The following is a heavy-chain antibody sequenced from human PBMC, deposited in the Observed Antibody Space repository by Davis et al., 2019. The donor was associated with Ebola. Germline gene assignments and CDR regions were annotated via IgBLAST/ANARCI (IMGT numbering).Heavy chain of an antibody. CDR3: ARDLILAGYSSGWSRAFGY. CDR1: GFTFSSYA. Sequence: GESLKISCAASGFTFSSYAMHWVRQAPGKGLEWVAVISYDGSNKYYADSVKGRFTISRDNSKNTLYLQMNSLRAEDTAVYYCARDLILAGYSSGWSRAFGYWGQGTLVTVSS. CDR2: ISYDGSNK. J-gene: IGHJ4*02. V-gene: IGHV3-30-3*01. D-gene: IGHD6-19*01.